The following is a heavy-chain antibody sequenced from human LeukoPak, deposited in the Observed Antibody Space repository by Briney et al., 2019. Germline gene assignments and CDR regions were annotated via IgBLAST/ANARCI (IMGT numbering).Heavy chain of an antibody. V-gene: IGHV3-66*02. CDR1: GFTVSTNY. J-gene: IGHJ4*02. CDR3: AKVLYYYDSSGFWNPYFDY. D-gene: IGHD3-22*01. Sequence: GGSLRLSCAASGFTVSTNYMSWVRQAPGKGLEWVSVIYTGGSTYYADSVKGRFIISRDNSKNTLYLQMNSLRPEDTAVYYCAKVLYYYDSSGFWNPYFDYWGQGTLVTVSS. CDR2: IYTGGST.